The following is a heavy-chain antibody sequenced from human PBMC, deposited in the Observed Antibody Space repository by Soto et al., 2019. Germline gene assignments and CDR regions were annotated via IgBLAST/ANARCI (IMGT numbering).Heavy chain of an antibody. D-gene: IGHD2-2*01. Sequence: SQTLSLTCAISGDSVSSNSAAWNWIRQSPSRGLEWLGRTYYRSKWYNDYAVSVKSRITINPDTSKNQFSLQLNSVTPEDTAVYYCARDPRVVPAAMPVWFYYYGMDVWGQGTTVTVSS. CDR2: TYYRSKWYN. J-gene: IGHJ6*02. CDR1: GDSVSSNSAA. CDR3: ARDPRVVPAAMPVWFYYYGMDV. V-gene: IGHV6-1*01.